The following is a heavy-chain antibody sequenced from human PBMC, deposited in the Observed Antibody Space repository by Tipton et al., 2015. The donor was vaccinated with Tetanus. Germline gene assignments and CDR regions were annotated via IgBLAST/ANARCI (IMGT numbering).Heavy chain of an antibody. Sequence: SLRLSCVASGFTFSNYAMNWVRQAPGKGLEWVSSIGTSASNTYYADSVKGRCTISRDNSKNTVVLHVTSLGGEDTAVYYCARRGCRGGTCYISPNYGMDIWGQGTTVTVSS. CDR3: ARRGCRGGTCYISPNYGMDI. CDR1: GFTFSNYA. J-gene: IGHJ6*02. D-gene: IGHD2-15*01. V-gene: IGHV3-23*01. CDR2: IGTSASNT.